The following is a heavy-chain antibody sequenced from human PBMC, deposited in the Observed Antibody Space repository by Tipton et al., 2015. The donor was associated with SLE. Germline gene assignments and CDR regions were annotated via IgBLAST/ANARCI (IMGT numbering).Heavy chain of an antibody. J-gene: IGHJ4*02. D-gene: IGHD2/OR15-2a*01. CDR3: ACAYF. V-gene: IGHV3-7*01. Sequence: AVSGFSFSNYWMTWVRQAPGKGLEWVANIKEDGSEKHYVDSVKGRFTISRDNAKNSLYLQMNSLRVEDTAIYYCACAYFWGQGSLVTVST. CDR2: IKEDGSEK. CDR1: GFSFSNYW.